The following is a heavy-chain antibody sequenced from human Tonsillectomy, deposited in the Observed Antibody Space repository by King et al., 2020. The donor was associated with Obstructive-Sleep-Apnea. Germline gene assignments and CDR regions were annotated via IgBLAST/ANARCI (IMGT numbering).Heavy chain of an antibody. CDR2: IYYSGST. D-gene: IGHD3-10*01. Sequence: QLQESGPGLVKPSETLSLTCTVSGGSISSSSYYWGWIRQPPGKGLEWIGSIYYSGSTYYNPSLKSRVTISVATSKNQFSLKLSSVTAADTAVYYCASVPNYYGSGSYFDYWGQGTLVTVSS. J-gene: IGHJ4*02. CDR1: GGSISSSSYY. CDR3: ASVPNYYGSGSYFDY. V-gene: IGHV4-39*07.